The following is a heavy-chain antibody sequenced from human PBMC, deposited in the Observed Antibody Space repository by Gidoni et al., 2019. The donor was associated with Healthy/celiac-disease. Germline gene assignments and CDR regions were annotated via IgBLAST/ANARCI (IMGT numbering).Heavy chain of an antibody. J-gene: IGHJ4*02. V-gene: IGHV3-23*04. D-gene: IGHD5-18*01. CDR3: AKRSQRGYSYVNPPRY. CDR1: ASTFSSYA. CDR2: IVGSGGST. Sequence: EVQLVESGGGLVQPGGSLSLSCAASASTFSSYAMSWVRQAPGKGLEWVSAIVGSGGSTYDADSVKGRFTISRDNSKNTLYLQMNSLRAEDTAVYYCAKRSQRGYSYVNPPRYWGQGTLVTVSS.